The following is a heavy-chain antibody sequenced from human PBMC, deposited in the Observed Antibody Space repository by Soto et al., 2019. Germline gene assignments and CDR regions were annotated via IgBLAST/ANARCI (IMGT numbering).Heavy chain of an antibody. J-gene: IGHJ6*02. V-gene: IGHV1-69*13. CDR2: IIPIFGTA. CDR1: GGTFSSYA. D-gene: IGHD4-17*01. Sequence: AAVKVSCKASGGTFSSYAISWVRQAPGQGLEWMGGIIPIFGTANYAQKFQGRVTITADESTSTAYMELSSLRSEDTAVYYCARDPLGEPYGVTYYYYYGMDVWGQGTTVTVSS. CDR3: ARDPLGEPYGVTYYYYYGMDV.